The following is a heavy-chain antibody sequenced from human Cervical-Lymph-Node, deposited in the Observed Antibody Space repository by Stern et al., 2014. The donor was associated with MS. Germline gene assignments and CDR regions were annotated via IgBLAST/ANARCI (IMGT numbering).Heavy chain of an antibody. V-gene: IGHV1-69*14. Sequence: QDQLVQSGAEVKKPGSSVKVSCKASGGTFTSFSINWVRQVPGQSLEWMGGIIPIFETPNFAQKFQGRVTITADSSTSTVYMALNSLRSDDTAVYYCVLPSTVTTAAFDVWGRGTMVTVSS. D-gene: IGHD4-17*01. CDR1: GGTFTSFS. J-gene: IGHJ3*01. CDR2: IIPIFETP. CDR3: VLPSTVTTAAFDV.